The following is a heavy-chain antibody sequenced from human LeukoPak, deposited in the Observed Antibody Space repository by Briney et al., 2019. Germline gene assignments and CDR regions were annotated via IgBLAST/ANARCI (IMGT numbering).Heavy chain of an antibody. J-gene: IGHJ4*02. CDR1: GFTFTNYG. D-gene: IGHD6-6*01. Sequence: PGGSLRLSCAASGFTFTNYGMHWVRQAPGKGLQWLALIWHDGSKTYYADSVKGRFIISRDNSKDTLCLQMDSLRTEDTAVYYCAREEGRSPRSSSGYWGQGTLVAVSS. CDR2: IWHDGSKT. CDR3: AREEGRSPRSSSGY. V-gene: IGHV3-33*01.